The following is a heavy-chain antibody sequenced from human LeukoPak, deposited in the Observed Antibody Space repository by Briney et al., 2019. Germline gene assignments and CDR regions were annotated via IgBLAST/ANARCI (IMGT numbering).Heavy chain of an antibody. CDR2: IYPGDSDT. CDR1: GYSFTNHW. D-gene: IGHD1-26*01. V-gene: IGHV5-51*01. J-gene: IGHJ4*02. CDR3: ARLPQWGGTYHFDY. Sequence: GESLKISCKGSGYSFTNHWIGWVRQMPGKGLEWMGIIYPGDSDTRYSPSFQGQVTISADKSISTAYLQWSSLKASDTAMYYCARLPQWGGTYHFDYWGQGTLFTVSS.